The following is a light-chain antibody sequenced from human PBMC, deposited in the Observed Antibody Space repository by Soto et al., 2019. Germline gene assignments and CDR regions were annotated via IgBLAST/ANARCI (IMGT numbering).Light chain of an antibody. CDR2: KAS. CDR3: QQYNSTPLT. J-gene: IGKJ4*01. V-gene: IGKV1-5*03. Sequence: DIQMTQSPSTLSASVGYRVTITCRASQSIDNWLAWYQQKPGKAPKLLIYKASSLESGVPSRFSGSGYGTEFTLTISSLQPDDFATYYCQQYNSTPLTFGGGTKVDIK. CDR1: QSIDNW.